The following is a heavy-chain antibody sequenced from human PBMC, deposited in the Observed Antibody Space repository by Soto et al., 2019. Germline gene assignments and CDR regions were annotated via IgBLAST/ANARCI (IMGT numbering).Heavy chain of an antibody. J-gene: IGHJ5*02. Sequence: SVKVSCKASGGTFSSYAISWVRQAPGQGLEWMGGIIPICGTANYAQKFHGRVTITADKTTSTADMELSSLRSEDTAVYYCAIFSLRYLAAPPGFDPWGQGTLVTVSS. CDR3: AIFSLRYLAAPPGFDP. CDR2: IIPICGTA. V-gene: IGHV1-69*06. CDR1: GGTFSSYA. D-gene: IGHD6-6*01.